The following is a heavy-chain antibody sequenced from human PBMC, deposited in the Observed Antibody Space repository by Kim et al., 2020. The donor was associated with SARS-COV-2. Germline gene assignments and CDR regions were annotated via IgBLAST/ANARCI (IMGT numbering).Heavy chain of an antibody. CDR3: ARSSLTMVRGVIDP. V-gene: IGHV3-11*01. Sequence: GGSLRLSCAASGFTFSDYYMSWIRQAPGKGLEWVSYISSSGSTIYYADSVKGRFTISRDNAKNSLYLQMNSLRAEDTAAYYCARSSLTMVRGVIDPWGQGTLVTVSS. CDR1: GFTFSDYY. D-gene: IGHD3-10*01. CDR2: ISSSGSTI. J-gene: IGHJ5*02.